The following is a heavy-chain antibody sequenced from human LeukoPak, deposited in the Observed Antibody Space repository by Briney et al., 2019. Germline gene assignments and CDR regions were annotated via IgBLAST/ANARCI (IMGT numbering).Heavy chain of an antibody. D-gene: IGHD2-2*01. Sequence: PSETLFLTCAVYGGSFSGYYWRWIRQPPGKGLEWIGEINHSGSTNYNPSLKSRVTISVDTSKNQFSLKLSSVTAADTAVYYCARGGDIVVVPAAIGPWFDPWGQGTLVTVSS. V-gene: IGHV4-34*01. J-gene: IGHJ5*02. CDR2: INHSGST. CDR3: ARGGDIVVVPAAIGPWFDP. CDR1: GGSFSGYY.